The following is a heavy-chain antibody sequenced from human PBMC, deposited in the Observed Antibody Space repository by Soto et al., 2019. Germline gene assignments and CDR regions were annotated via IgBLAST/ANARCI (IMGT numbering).Heavy chain of an antibody. CDR3: ASSYSGYDPPAQGAFDI. D-gene: IGHD5-12*01. V-gene: IGHV4-34*01. CDR1: GGSFSGYY. J-gene: IGHJ3*02. Sequence: SETLSLTCAVYGGSFSGYYWSWIRQPPGKGLEWIGEINHSGSTNYNPSLKSRVTISVDTSKNQFSLKLSSVTAADTAVYYCASSYSGYDPPAQGAFDIWGQGTMVTVSS. CDR2: INHSGST.